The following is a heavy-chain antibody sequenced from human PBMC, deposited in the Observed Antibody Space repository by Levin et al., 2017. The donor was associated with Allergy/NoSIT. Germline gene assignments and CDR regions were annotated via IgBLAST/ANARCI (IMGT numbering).Heavy chain of an antibody. V-gene: IGHV4-31*03. CDR2: IYYSGST. CDR3: AREREYSYGYGSPVDY. D-gene: IGHD5-18*01. CDR1: GGSISSGGYY. J-gene: IGHJ4*02. Sequence: SETLSLTCTVSGGSISSGGYYWSWIRQHPGKGLEWIGYIYYSGSTYYNPSLKSRVTISVDTSKNQFSLKLSSVTAADTAVYYCAREREYSYGYGSPVDYWGQGTLVTVSS.